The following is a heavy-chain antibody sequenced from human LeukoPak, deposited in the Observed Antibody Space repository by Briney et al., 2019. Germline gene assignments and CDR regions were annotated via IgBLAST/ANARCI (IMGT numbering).Heavy chain of an antibody. Sequence: TSETLSLTCTVSGVSISGSGYYFGWIRQPPGKGLEWIGNIYYSGNTYYNASLESRVTISVDTSKNEFPLRLNSVTAADTAMYYCAKSGGYGLIDYWGQGTLVTVSS. D-gene: IGHD1-26*01. V-gene: IGHV4-39*01. CDR1: GVSISGSGYY. J-gene: IGHJ4*02. CDR2: IYYSGNT. CDR3: AKSGGYGLIDY.